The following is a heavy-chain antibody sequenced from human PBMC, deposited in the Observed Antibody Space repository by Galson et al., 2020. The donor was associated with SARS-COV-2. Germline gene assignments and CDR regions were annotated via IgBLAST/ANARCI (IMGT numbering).Heavy chain of an antibody. V-gene: IGHV3-15*07. CDR3: TTRYYYDSSGYYEYAFDI. CDR2: IKSKTDGGTT. D-gene: IGHD3-22*01. CDR1: GFTFSNAW. Sequence: GGSLRLSCAASGFTFSNAWMNWVRQAPGKGLEWVGRIKSKTDGGTTDYAAPVKGRFTISRDDSKNTLYLQMNSLKTEDTAVYYCTTRYYYDSSGYYEYAFDIWGQGTMVTVSS. J-gene: IGHJ3*02.